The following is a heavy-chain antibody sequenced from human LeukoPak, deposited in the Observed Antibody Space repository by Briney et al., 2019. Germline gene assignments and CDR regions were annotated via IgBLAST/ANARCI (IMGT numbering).Heavy chain of an antibody. V-gene: IGHV3-23*01. CDR2: ISGGGYTT. CDR1: GFTFSTYA. CDR3: ARAEVGTAYFDS. D-gene: IGHD1-7*01. Sequence: PGGSPRLSCVASGFTFSTYAMSWVRQAPGKGLEWVSVISGGGYTTYYADSTKGRFSISRDISKSTLNLRMDSLRAEDTAVYYCARAEVGTAYFDSWGQGILVTVSS. J-gene: IGHJ4*02.